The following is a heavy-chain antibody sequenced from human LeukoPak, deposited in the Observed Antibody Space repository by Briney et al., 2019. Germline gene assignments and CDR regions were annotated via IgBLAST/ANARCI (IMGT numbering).Heavy chain of an antibody. J-gene: IGHJ5*02. D-gene: IGHD3-10*01. CDR3: ARDLLAEYYYGSGSYPNWFDP. CDR2: IYYSGST. CDR1: GGSISSYY. Sequence: SETLSLTCTVSGGSISSYYWSWIRQPPGKGLEWIGSIYYSGSTYYNPSLKSRVTISVDTSKNQFSLKLSSVTAADTAVYFCARDLLAEYYYGSGSYPNWFDPWGQGTLVTVSS. V-gene: IGHV4-39*07.